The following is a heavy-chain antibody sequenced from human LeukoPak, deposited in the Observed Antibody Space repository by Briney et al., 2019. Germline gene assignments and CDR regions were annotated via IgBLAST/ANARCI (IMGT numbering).Heavy chain of an antibody. J-gene: IGHJ4*02. CDR2: IIPIFGTA. CDR3: ARGRSIAARFDY. CDR1: GGTFSSYA. V-gene: IGHV1-69*05. D-gene: IGHD6-6*01. Sequence: SVKVSCKASGGTFSSYAISWVRQAPGQGLEWMGGIIPIFGTANYAQKLQGRVTMTTDTSTSTAYMELRSLRSDDTAVYYCARGRSIAARFDYWGQGTLVTVSS.